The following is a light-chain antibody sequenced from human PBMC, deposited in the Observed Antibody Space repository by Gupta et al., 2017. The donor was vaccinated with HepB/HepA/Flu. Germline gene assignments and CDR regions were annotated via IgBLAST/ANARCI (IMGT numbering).Light chain of an antibody. Sequence: DIVMTQSPASLAVSLGERATINCRSSQSVLSSSTNTNYLAWYQQKSGQPPKLLIYWASTREFGVPDRFSGSGSGTDFTLTISSLQAEDVAVYYCQQYYTTPLTFGGGTKLEIK. V-gene: IGKV4-1*01. CDR1: QSVLSSSTNTNY. CDR2: WAS. J-gene: IGKJ4*01. CDR3: QQYYTTPLT.